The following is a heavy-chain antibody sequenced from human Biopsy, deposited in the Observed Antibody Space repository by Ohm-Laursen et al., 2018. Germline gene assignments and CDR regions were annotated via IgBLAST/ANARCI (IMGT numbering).Heavy chain of an antibody. CDR1: GYTFTAFS. D-gene: IGHD2-2*01. CDR2: INPKSGET. CDR3: ARGRRHCSGTCSRWYFDL. J-gene: IGHJ2*01. Sequence: SSVTVSCKPSGYTFTAFSVHWLRQAPGQGLEWMGWINPKSGETDYPQNFQGRVSMTRDTSISTAYMDLSRLRSDDTAVYYCARGRRHCSGTCSRWYFDLWGRGTLVTVSS. V-gene: IGHV1-2*02.